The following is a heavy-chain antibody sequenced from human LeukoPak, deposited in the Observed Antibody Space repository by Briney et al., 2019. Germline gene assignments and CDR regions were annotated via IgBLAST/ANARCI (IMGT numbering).Heavy chain of an antibody. CDR2: ISSSGSIM. CDR3: ASDYFLDY. D-gene: IGHD2/OR15-2a*01. J-gene: IGHJ4*02. V-gene: IGHV3-11*01. CDR1: GFTFSDYY. Sequence: PGGSLRLSCAASGFTFSDYYMSWIRQAPGKGLEWVSYISSSGSIMYYADSAKGRFTISRDNSMNTLYLQMNSLRADDTAVYYCASDYFLDYWGQGTLVTVSS.